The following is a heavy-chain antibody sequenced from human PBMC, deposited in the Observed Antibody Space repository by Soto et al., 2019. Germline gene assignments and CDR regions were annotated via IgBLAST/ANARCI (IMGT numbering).Heavy chain of an antibody. Sequence: EVQLVESGGGLVKPGGSLRLSCVPSGFTFSRNTMNWVRQAPGKGLEWVASITSSGSYVYYADSVKGRFSASRDNAKNSLSLQMDSLRPDDTAIYFCVKAEGIEAMDVWGQGPTVTVSS. CDR1: GFTFSRNT. V-gene: IGHV3-21*01. CDR3: VKAEGIEAMDV. CDR2: ITSSGSYV. D-gene: IGHD2-15*01. J-gene: IGHJ6*02.